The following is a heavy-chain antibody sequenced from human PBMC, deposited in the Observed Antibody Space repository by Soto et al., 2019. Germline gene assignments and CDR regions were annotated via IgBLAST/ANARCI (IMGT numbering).Heavy chain of an antibody. V-gene: IGHV1-46*01. Sequence: QVQLVQSGAEVKKPGASVKVSCKASGYTFTSYYMHWVRQAPGQGLEWMGIINPSGGSTSYAQKCQGRVTMTRDTSTRTVYMELSSLRSEDTAVYYCARDPNQYACSGGSCYDYWGQGTLVTVSS. J-gene: IGHJ4*02. CDR3: ARDPNQYACSGGSCYDY. D-gene: IGHD2-15*01. CDR2: INPSGGST. CDR1: GYTFTSYY.